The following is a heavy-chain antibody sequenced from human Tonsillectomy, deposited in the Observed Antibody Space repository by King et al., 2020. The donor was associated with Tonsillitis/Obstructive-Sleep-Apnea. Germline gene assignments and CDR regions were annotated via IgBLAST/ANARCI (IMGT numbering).Heavy chain of an antibody. CDR2: IYYNGYT. CDR1: GDFISTSSYY. CDR3: ARLLRGYEVS. J-gene: IGHJ4*02. Sequence: QLQESGPGLVKPSATLSLTCTVSGDFISTSSYYWGWIRQPPGKGLEWIGSIYYNGYTYYNPSLKSRVTISVDTSKNYFSLKLSFVTAADTAVYYCARLLRGYEVSWGQGTLVTVSS. V-gene: IGHV4-39*02. D-gene: IGHD5-18*01.